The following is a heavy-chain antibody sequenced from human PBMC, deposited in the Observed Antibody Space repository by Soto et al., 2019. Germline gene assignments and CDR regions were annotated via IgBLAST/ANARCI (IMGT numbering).Heavy chain of an antibody. J-gene: IGHJ4*02. CDR2: LDYSGVT. CDR1: GGSISSTSYH. D-gene: IGHD3-22*01. CDR3: ARNYYDGSGRYY. Sequence: SETLSLTCTVSGGSISSTSYHWLWIRQPPGKGLEWIGSLDYSGVTFYNPSLKSRVAISADTSKSQFSLKVNSVTAADTAVYYCARNYYDGSGRYYWGQGTLVTVS. V-gene: IGHV4-39*01.